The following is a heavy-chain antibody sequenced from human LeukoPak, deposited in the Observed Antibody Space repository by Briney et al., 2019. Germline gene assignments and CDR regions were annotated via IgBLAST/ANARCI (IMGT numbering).Heavy chain of an antibody. CDR3: AAKDYGSGSYYKDDY. CDR1: GGSISSSNW. Sequence: SETLSLTCTVPGGSISSSNWWSWVRQPPGKGLEWIGEIYHSGSTNYNPSLKSRVAISVDKSKNQFSLKLSSVTAADTAVYYCAAKDYGSGSYYKDDYWGQGTLVTVSS. J-gene: IGHJ4*02. V-gene: IGHV4-4*02. D-gene: IGHD3-10*01. CDR2: IYHSGST.